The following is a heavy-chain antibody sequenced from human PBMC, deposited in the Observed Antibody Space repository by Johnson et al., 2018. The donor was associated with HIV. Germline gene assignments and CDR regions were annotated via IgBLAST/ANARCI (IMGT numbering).Heavy chain of an antibody. CDR2: ISYDGSYQ. CDR3: AREPSIAAAGGDGAFDI. J-gene: IGHJ3*02. D-gene: IGHD6-13*01. Sequence: QVQLVESGGGVVRPGGSLRLSCAASGFTFSSYAIHWVRQAPGKGLEWVAVISYDGSYQYYADSAKGRFTISRDNSKNTLYLQMNSLRAEDTAVYYCAREPSIAAAGGDGAFDIWGRGTMLTVSS. CDR1: GFTFSSYA. V-gene: IGHV3-30*04.